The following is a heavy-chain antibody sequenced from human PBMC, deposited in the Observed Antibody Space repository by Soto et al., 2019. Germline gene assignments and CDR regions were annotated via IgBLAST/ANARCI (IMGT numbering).Heavy chain of an antibody. D-gene: IGHD3-3*01. CDR1: GGTFSSYA. J-gene: IGHJ4*02. CDR2: IIPIFGTA. CDR3: ARVGRNRYDFWSGPSYYFDY. V-gene: IGHV1-69*13. Sequence: SVEVSCKASGGTFSSYAISWVRQAPGQGLEWMGGIIPIFGTANYAQQLQGRLTITADESTSTAYMELSSLRSEDTAVYYCARVGRNRYDFWSGPSYYFDYWGQGTLVTVSS.